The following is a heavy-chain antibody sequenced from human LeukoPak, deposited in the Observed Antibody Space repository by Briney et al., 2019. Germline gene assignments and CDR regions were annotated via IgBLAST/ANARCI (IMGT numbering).Heavy chain of an antibody. V-gene: IGHV1-18*01. CDR3: ARDLIGFELTLRLLEWTSGAFDI. CDR2: ISAYNGNT. Sequence: ASVKVSCKGSGYTFSSYGINWVRQAPGQGLEWMGWISAYNGNTNYAQKLQGRVTMTTDTSTSTAYMELRSLRSDDTAVYYCARDLIGFELTLRLLEWTSGAFDIWGQGTMVTVSS. J-gene: IGHJ3*02. D-gene: IGHD3-3*01. CDR1: GYTFSSYG.